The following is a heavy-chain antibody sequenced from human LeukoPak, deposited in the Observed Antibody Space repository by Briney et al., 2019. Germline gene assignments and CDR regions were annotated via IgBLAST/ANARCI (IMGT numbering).Heavy chain of an antibody. CDR1: VDSLSSGSYY. V-gene: IGHV4-61*01. J-gene: IGHJ5*02. D-gene: IGHD1-1*01. CDR2: IYYSGST. Sequence: PSETLSLTCTVSVDSLSSGSYYGSWIRQPPGKGLGWIRYIYYSGSTNYNPSLKSRFTISVDTSKNQFSLKLSYVTAADTAVYYCAREIRSRGTGWFDPWGQGTLVTVSS. CDR3: AREIRSRGTGWFDP.